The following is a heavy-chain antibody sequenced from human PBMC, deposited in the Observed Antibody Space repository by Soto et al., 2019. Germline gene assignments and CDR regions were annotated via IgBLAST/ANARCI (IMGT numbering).Heavy chain of an antibody. D-gene: IGHD4-4*01. CDR1: GFTFSSYA. CDR2: ISYDGSNK. J-gene: IGHJ2*01. CDR3: ARDSPYRSYWYFDL. V-gene: IGHV3-30-3*01. Sequence: QVQLVESGGGVVQPGRSLRLSCAASGFTFSSYAMHWVRQAPGKGLEWVAVISYDGSNKYYADSVQGRFTISRDNSKNTLYLQMNSLRADDTAVYYGARDSPYRSYWYFDLWGRGTLVTVSS.